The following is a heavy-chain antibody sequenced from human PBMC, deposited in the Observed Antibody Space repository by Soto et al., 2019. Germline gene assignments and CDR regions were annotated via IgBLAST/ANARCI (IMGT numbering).Heavy chain of an antibody. CDR2: SSGSGGST. Sequence: GGSLRLSCAASGFTFSSYAMSWVRQAPGKGLEWVSASSGSGGSTYYADSVKGRFTISRDNSKNPLYLQMNSLRAEDTAVDYCAKGGYSSGWYGDYWGQGTLVTVSS. D-gene: IGHD6-19*01. CDR1: GFTFSSYA. J-gene: IGHJ4*02. CDR3: AKGGYSSGWYGDY. V-gene: IGHV3-23*01.